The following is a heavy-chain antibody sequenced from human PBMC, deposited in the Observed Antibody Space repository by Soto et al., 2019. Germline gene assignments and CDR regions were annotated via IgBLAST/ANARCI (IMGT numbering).Heavy chain of an antibody. Sequence: QVQLVESGGGVVQPGRSLRLSCAASGFTFSSYAMHWVRQAPGKGLEWVAVISYDGSNKYYADSVKGRFTISRDNSKNTLYLQMNSLRAEDTAGYYCARADGDSSSWYRGWVDPWGQGTLVTVSS. CDR3: ARADGDSSSWYRGWVDP. V-gene: IGHV3-30-3*01. CDR2: ISYDGSNK. J-gene: IGHJ5*02. D-gene: IGHD6-13*01. CDR1: GFTFSSYA.